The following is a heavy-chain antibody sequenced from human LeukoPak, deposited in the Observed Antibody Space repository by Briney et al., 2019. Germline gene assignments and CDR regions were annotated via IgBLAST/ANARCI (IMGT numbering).Heavy chain of an antibody. CDR1: GFTFDDYA. Sequence: LAGGSLRLSCAASGFTFDDYAMHWVRQAPGKGLEWVSGISWNSGSIGYADSVKGRFTISRDNAKNSLYLQMNSLRAEDTALYYCAKGRPPLNWGQGTMVTVSS. J-gene: IGHJ3*01. V-gene: IGHV3-9*01. CDR2: ISWNSGSI. CDR3: AKGRPPLN.